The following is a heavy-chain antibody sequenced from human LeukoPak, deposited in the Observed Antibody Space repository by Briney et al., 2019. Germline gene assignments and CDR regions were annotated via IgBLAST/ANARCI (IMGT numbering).Heavy chain of an antibody. CDR1: GGSISSYY. J-gene: IGHJ1*01. D-gene: IGHD6-13*01. CDR2: IYYSGST. Sequence: PSETLPLTCTVSGGSISSYYWSWIRQPPGKGLEWIGYIYYSGSTNYNPSLKSRVTISVDTSKNQFSLKLSSVTAADTAVYYCARIAAAGQTFQHWGQGTLVTVSS. CDR3: ARIAAAGQTFQH. V-gene: IGHV4-59*01.